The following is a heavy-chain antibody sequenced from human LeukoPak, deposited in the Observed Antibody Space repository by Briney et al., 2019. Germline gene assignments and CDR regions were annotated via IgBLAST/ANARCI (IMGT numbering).Heavy chain of an antibody. J-gene: IGHJ4*02. CDR2: IDYDGVT. Sequence: SETLSLTCSGSGVTMTSYYWNWLRQPPGNGLEWSGRIDYDGVTGYNPSFNSRVTILVDTSKNQVSLQFNSVIGADTATYYCARGLTGSSWPLGSWGRGALVTVSS. V-gene: IGHV4-59*12. D-gene: IGHD6-13*01. CDR1: GVTMTSYY. CDR3: ARGLTGSSWPLGS.